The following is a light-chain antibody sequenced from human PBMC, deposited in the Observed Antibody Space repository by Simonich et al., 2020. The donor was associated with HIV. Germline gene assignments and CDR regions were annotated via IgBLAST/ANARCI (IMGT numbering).Light chain of an antibody. CDR1: QSVLYSSNNKNY. CDR3: QQYYTTPQT. V-gene: IGKV4-1*01. CDR2: WAS. Sequence: DIVMTQSPDSLAVSLGERATINCKSSQSVLYSSNNKNYLVCYQQKPGQPPKLLIYWASTRESGVPDRFSASGSGTDFTLTISSLQAEDVAVYYCQQYYTTPQTFGQGTKVEIK. J-gene: IGKJ1*01.